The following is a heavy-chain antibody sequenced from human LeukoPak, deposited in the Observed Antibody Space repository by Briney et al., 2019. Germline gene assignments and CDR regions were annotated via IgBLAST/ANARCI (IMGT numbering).Heavy chain of an antibody. CDR2: INHSGST. V-gene: IGHV4-34*01. CDR3: ARGPLLLWFGAPGGWFDP. D-gene: IGHD3-10*01. CDR1: GGSFSGYY. J-gene: IGHJ5*02. Sequence: PSETLSLTCAVYGGSFSGYYWSWIRQPPGKGLEWIGEINHSGSTNCNPSLKSRVTISVDTSKNQFSLKLSSVTATDTAVYYCARGPLLLWFGAPGGWFDPWGQGTLVTVSS.